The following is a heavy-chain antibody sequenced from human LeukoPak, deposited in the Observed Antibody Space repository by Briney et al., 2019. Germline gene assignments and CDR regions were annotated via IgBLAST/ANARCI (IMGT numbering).Heavy chain of an antibody. Sequence: SETLSLTCSLSGGSISSYYWSWIRQPPGKGLEWIGYIYYSGSTNYNPSLKSRVTISVDTSKNQFSLKLSSVTAADTAVYYCARQYSSSWIDYWGQGTLVTVSS. J-gene: IGHJ4*02. V-gene: IGHV4-59*08. CDR2: IYYSGST. CDR1: GGSISSYY. CDR3: ARQYSSSWIDY. D-gene: IGHD6-13*01.